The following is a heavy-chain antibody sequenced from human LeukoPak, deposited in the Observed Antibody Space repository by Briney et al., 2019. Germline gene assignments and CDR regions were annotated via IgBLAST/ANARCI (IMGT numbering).Heavy chain of an antibody. D-gene: IGHD3-16*01. J-gene: IGHJ4*02. Sequence: GGSLRLSCAASGFTFRSDWMSWVRQAPGKGLEWVANINQDGSEKYYVDSVKGRFTISGDNAKKSLYLQMNSLRADDTAVYYCARDGGPFDSWGQGTLVTVSS. CDR3: ARDGGPFDS. V-gene: IGHV3-7*01. CDR2: INQDGSEK. CDR1: GFTFRSDW.